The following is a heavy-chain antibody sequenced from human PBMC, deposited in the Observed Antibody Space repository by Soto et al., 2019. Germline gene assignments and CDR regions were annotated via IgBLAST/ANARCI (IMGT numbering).Heavy chain of an antibody. CDR1: GASISNYY. D-gene: IGHD5-12*01. Sequence: SETLSLTCTVSGASISNYYWSWIRQPPGKGLEWIGYIYYSGSTNYHPSLQSRVTMSLDTSKNQFSLKLNSVTAADTAVYYCARGAEYSGYYFDFWAQGTLVTVSS. CDR2: IYYSGST. CDR3: ARGAEYSGYYFDF. J-gene: IGHJ4*02. V-gene: IGHV4-59*01.